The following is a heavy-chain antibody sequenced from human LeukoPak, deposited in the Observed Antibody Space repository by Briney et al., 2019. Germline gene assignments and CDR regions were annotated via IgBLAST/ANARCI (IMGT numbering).Heavy chain of an antibody. CDR1: GFTFSNSV. CDR2: ILGTGDYT. CDR3: ARGPKGTYDY. Sequence: GGSLRLSCVASGFTFSNSVMTWVRQAPGKGLEWVSSILGTGDYTYFANSVKGRFTISRDNSKNTLYLQMNSLRAGDTAIYYCARGPKGTYDYWGQGTLVTVSS. J-gene: IGHJ4*02. V-gene: IGHV3-23*01.